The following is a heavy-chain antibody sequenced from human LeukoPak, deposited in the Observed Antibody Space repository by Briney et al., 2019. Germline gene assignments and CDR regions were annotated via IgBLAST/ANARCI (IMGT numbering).Heavy chain of an antibody. CDR2: IYTSGST. CDR1: GGSISSGSYY. D-gene: IGHD3-22*01. V-gene: IGHV4-61*02. Sequence: SQTLSLTCTVSGGSISSGSYYWSWIRQPAGKGLEWIGRIYTSGSTNYNPSLKSRVTISVDTSKNQFSLKLSSVTAADTAVYYCARASITYYYDSSALEWGQGTPVTVSS. CDR3: ARASITYYYDSSALE. J-gene: IGHJ4*02.